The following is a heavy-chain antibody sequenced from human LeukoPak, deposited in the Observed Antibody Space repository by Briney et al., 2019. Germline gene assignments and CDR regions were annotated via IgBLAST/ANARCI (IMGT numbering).Heavy chain of an antibody. V-gene: IGHV4-59*08. CDR3: AKGRYSGYDAFDI. J-gene: IGHJ3*02. CDR2: IYYSGST. CDR1: GGSISSYY. Sequence: ASETLSLTCTVSGGSISSYYWSWIRQPPGKGLEWIGYIYYSGSTNYNPSLKSRVTISVDASKNQFSLKLSSVTAADTAVYYCAKGRYSGYDAFDIWGQGTMVTVSS. D-gene: IGHD5-12*01.